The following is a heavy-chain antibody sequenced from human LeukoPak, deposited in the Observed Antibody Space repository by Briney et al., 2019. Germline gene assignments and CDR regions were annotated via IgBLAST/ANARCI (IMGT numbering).Heavy chain of an antibody. J-gene: IGHJ4*02. Sequence: GSLRLSCAASGLTFSSYWMSWVRQAPGRGLEWVANIKQDGSEENFVDSVKGRFTISRDNAKKSLYLQMNSLRAEDTAVYYCARGSSAGASLRHDYWGQGTLVTVSS. CDR3: ARGSSAGASLRHDY. CDR2: IKQDGSEE. V-gene: IGHV3-7*01. CDR1: GLTFSSYW. D-gene: IGHD1-26*01.